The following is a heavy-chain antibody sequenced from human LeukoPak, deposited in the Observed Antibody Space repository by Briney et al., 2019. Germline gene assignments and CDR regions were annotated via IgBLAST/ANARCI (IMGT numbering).Heavy chain of an antibody. CDR1: GFTFDDYA. Sequence: GGSLRLSCAASGFTFDDYAMHWVRQAPGKGLEWVSLISGDGGSTYYADSVKGRFTISRDNSKNSLYLQMNSLSTEDTALYYCAKDMSSYSGYDYGYYGMDVWGQGTTVTVSS. V-gene: IGHV3-43*02. J-gene: IGHJ6*02. D-gene: IGHD5-12*01. CDR3: AKDMSSYSGYDYGYYGMDV. CDR2: ISGDGGST.